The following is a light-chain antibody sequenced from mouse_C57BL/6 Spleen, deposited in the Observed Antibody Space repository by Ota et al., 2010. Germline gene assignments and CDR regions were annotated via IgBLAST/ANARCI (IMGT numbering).Light chain of an antibody. Sequence: IVLTQSPAIMSASPGEKVTMTCNVSSSVSNMYWYQQKPGSSPRLLLYDTSNLASGVPIRFSGSGSGTSYSLTISRMKAEDAATYYCQQWSSYPRTFGGGTKLEIK. CDR2: DTS. J-gene: IGKJ1*01. CDR1: SSVSN. V-gene: IGKV4-55*01. CDR3: QQWSSYPRT.